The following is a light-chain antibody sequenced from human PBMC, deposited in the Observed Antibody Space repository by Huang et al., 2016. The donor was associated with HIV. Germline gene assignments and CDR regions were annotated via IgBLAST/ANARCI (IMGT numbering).Light chain of an antibody. CDR3: QKYNSVPRT. CDR2: GAS. CDR1: RVIDDY. Sequence: DIQMTQSPSSLSASVGARVTITCRASRVIDDYLAWYQQKPGRVPSLLIYGASIWQSGVPSRFSGSGSGTNFTLTIASLQPDDVASYYCQKYNSVPRTFGQGTKVEI. J-gene: IGKJ1*01. V-gene: IGKV1-27*01.